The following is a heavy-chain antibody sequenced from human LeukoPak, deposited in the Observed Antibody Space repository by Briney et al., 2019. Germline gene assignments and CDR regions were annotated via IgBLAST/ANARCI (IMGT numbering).Heavy chain of an antibody. Sequence: PGGSLRLSCAASGFTFSDHYMDWVRQAPGKGLEWVAVIWYDGSNKYYADSVKGRFTISRDNSKNTLYLQMNSLRAEDTAVYYCARPTYSGSYYWFDYWGQGTLVTVSS. CDR3: ARPTYSGSYYWFDY. D-gene: IGHD1-26*01. CDR1: GFTFSDHY. J-gene: IGHJ4*02. CDR2: IWYDGSNK. V-gene: IGHV3-33*08.